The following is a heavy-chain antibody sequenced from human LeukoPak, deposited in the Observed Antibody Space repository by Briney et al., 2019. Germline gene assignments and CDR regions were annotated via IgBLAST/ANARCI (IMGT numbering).Heavy chain of an antibody. V-gene: IGHV3-53*01. CDR3: ARSLGARGDY. J-gene: IGHJ4*02. CDR2: IYTGGST. D-gene: IGHD1-26*01. Sequence: PGGSLRLSCAASGFTFSSYAMSWVRQAPGRGLEWVSVIYTGGSTYYADSVTGRFTISRDNSKNTLYLQMNNLRAEDTAVYYCARSLGARGDYWGQGTLVTVSS. CDR1: GFTFSSYA.